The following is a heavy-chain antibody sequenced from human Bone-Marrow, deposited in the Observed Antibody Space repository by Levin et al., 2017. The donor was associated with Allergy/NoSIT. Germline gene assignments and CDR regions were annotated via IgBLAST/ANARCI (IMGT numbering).Heavy chain of an antibody. D-gene: IGHD3-3*01. CDR2: IYYSGST. CDR1: GGSFSSGHYY. CDR3: ARDTAFYDFWSGYPNWNFDL. J-gene: IGHJ2*01. Sequence: SETLSLTCTVSGGSFSSGHYYWNWIRQPPGKGLEWIGNIYYSGSTYYNPSLKSRVAVSLDTSKNQLSLKLTSVTAAYTAVYYCARDTAFYDFWSGYPNWNFDLWGRGTLVTVSS. V-gene: IGHV4-30-4*01.